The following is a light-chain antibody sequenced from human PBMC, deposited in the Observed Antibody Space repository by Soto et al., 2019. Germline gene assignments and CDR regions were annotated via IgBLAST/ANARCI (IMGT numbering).Light chain of an antibody. Sequence: EIVLTQSPGTLPLSPGERATLSCRASQSVSSSYLAWYQQKPGQAPRLLIYGASSRATGIPDRFSGSGSGTDFTLTINRLEPEDFAVYYCQQYGSSPWTFGQGTKVEIK. J-gene: IGKJ1*01. CDR3: QQYGSSPWT. CDR2: GAS. V-gene: IGKV3-20*01. CDR1: QSVSSSY.